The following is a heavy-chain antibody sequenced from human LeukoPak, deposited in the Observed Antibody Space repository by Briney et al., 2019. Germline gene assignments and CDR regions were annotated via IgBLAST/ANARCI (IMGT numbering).Heavy chain of an antibody. CDR1: GFIFNNYG. CDR2: VSNDGGGT. Sequence: GGSLRLSCAASGFIFNNYGLIWVRQAPGKGLEWVSAVSNDGGGTQYADFVEGRFTISRDNSKNTLFLQMSSLRAEDTALYYCAKGSSGYFADLWGQGTLVTVSS. D-gene: IGHD3-22*01. J-gene: IGHJ5*02. CDR3: AKGSSGYFADL. V-gene: IGHV3-23*01.